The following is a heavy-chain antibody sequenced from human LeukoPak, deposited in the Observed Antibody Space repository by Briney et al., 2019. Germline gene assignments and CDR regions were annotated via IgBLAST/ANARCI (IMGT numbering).Heavy chain of an antibody. J-gene: IGHJ4*02. V-gene: IGHV1-46*01. CDR1: GYTFTSYY. CDR3: AREDSSGWYQRDHFDY. CDR2: INPSGGST. D-gene: IGHD6-19*01. Sequence: ASVKVSCKASGYTFTSYYMHWVRQAPGQGLEWMGIINPSGGSTSYARKFQGRVTMTRDTSTSTVYMELSSLRSEDTAVYYCAREDSSGWYQRDHFDYWGQGTLVTVSS.